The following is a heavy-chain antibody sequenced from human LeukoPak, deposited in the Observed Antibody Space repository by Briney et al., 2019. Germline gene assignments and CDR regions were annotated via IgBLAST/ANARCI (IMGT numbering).Heavy chain of an antibody. J-gene: IGHJ4*02. V-gene: IGHV1-2*02. CDR1: GYTFTGYY. D-gene: IGHD3-22*01. Sequence: ASVKVSCKASGYTFTGYYMHWVRQAPGQGLEWMGWINPNSGGTNYAQKFQGRVTMTRDTSISTAYMELSRLRSDDTAVYYCASAVRYYDSSGYSPLYYFDYWGQGTLVTVSS. CDR3: ASAVRYYDSSGYSPLYYFDY. CDR2: INPNSGGT.